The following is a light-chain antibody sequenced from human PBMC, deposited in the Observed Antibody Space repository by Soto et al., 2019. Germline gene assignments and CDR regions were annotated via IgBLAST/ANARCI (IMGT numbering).Light chain of an antibody. CDR2: EVS. V-gene: IGLV2-14*01. CDR1: SSDVGGYNY. Sequence: SALTQPASVSGSPGQSITIPGTGTSSDVGGYNYVSWYQQYPGKAPRLLIYEVSNRPPGVSSRFSGSKSGSTASLTISGLQTEDEADYYCNSYTSSITSVFXGGTKVTVL. J-gene: IGLJ3*02. CDR3: NSYTSSITSV.